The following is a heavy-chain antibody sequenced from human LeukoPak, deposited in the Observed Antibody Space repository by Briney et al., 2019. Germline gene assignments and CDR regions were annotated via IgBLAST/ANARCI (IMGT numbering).Heavy chain of an antibody. D-gene: IGHD1-7*01. CDR2: ISSSSSYI. V-gene: IGHV3-21*04. J-gene: IGHJ4*02. CDR1: GFTFSTYS. Sequence: GGSLRLSCVDSGFTFSTYSMSWVRQAPGKGLEWVSSISSSSSYIYCADSVKGRFSISRDISKNTLYLQMNSLRAEDTAIYYCAKDGKTRNWNYFQAKPVYWGQGTLVTVSS. CDR3: AKDGKTRNWNYFQAKPVY.